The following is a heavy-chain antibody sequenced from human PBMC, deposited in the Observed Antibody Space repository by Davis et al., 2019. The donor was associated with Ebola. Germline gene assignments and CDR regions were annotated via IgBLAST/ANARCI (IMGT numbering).Heavy chain of an antibody. CDR2: IHHSGKT. D-gene: IGHD3-3*01. CDR3: ARAPPRYDFWSGYRGYGMDV. V-gene: IGHV4-4*02. J-gene: IGHJ6*02. CDR1: GVSISGNNW. Sequence: MPSETLSLTCAVSGVSISGNNWWRWVRQSPGKGLEWIGEIHHSGKTTYNPSLKSRVTISVDTSKNQFSLKLSSVTAADTAVYYCARAPPRYDFWSGYRGYGMDVWGQGTTVTVSS.